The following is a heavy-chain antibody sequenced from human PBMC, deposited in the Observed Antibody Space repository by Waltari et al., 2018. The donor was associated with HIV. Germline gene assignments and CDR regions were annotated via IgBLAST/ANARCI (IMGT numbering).Heavy chain of an antibody. CDR2: SKSDATST. CDR1: GFTFNSYW. V-gene: IGHV3-74*01. D-gene: IGHD2-15*01. J-gene: IGHJ4*02. Sequence: EVQLVESGGNLVQHGGSLRLSCAASGFTFNSYWLHWVRQAQGKGLVWVSRSKSDATSTAYADSVKGRFTISRDNAKNTLYLQMNSLRAEDTAVYYCARGFRVVCSDATCYSHYWGQGTLVTVSS. CDR3: ARGFRVVCSDATCYSHY.